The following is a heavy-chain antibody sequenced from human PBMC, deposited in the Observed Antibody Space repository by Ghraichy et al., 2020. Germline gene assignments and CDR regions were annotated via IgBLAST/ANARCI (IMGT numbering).Heavy chain of an antibody. V-gene: IGHV3-33*08. CDR2: IWYDGSNK. D-gene: IGHD3-22*01. Sequence: GGSLRLSCAASGFTFSSYGMHWVRQAPGKGLEWVAVIWYDGSNKYYADSVKGRFTISRDNSKNTLYLQMNSLRAEDTAVYYCARDPAYYYDSSSGGVGLGYGMDVWGQGTTVTVSS. J-gene: IGHJ6*02. CDR3: ARDPAYYYDSSSGGVGLGYGMDV. CDR1: GFTFSSYG.